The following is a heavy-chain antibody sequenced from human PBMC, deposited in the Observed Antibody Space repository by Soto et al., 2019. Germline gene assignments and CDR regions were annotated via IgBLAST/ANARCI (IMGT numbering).Heavy chain of an antibody. CDR1: GFTFSSYA. V-gene: IGHV3-21*01. D-gene: IGHD2-2*01. J-gene: IGHJ3*02. Sequence: GGSLRLSCAASGFTFSSYAMSWVRQAPGKGLEWVSSISSSSSSTYYADSVKGRFTISRDNAKNSLYLQMNSLRAEDTAVYYCARDPTRKYCSSTSCPHDAFDIWGQGTMVTVSS. CDR3: ARDPTRKYCSSTSCPHDAFDI. CDR2: ISSSSSST.